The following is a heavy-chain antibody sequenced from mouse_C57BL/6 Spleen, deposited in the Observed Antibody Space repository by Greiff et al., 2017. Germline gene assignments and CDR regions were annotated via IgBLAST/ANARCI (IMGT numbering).Heavy chain of an antibody. D-gene: IGHD4-1*01. J-gene: IGHJ3*01. Sequence: QVHVKQSGPGLVQPSQSLSITCTVSGFSLTSYGVHWVRQSPGKGLEWLGVIWSGGSTDYNAAFISRLSISKDNSKSQVFFKMNSLQADDTAIYYCASSTGTFWFAYWGQGTLVTVSA. CDR2: IWSGGST. CDR1: GFSLTSYG. CDR3: ASSTGTFWFAY. V-gene: IGHV2-2*01.